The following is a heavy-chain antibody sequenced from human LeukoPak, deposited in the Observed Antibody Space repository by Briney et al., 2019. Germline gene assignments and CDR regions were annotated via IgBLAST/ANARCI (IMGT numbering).Heavy chain of an antibody. CDR3: ARGSSIAARLYYYYYMDV. CDR1: GYTFTGYY. V-gene: IGHV1-2*02. J-gene: IGHJ6*03. CDR2: INPNSGGT. D-gene: IGHD6-6*01. Sequence: ASVKVSCKVSGYTFTGYYMHWVRQAPGQGLEWMGWINPNSGGTNYAQKFQGRVTMTRDTSISTAYMELSRLRSDDTAVYYCARGSSIAARLYYYYYMDVWGKGTTVTVSS.